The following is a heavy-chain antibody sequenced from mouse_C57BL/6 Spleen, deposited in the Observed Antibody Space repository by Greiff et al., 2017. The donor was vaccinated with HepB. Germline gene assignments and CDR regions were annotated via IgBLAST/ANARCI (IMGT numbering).Heavy chain of an antibody. CDR3: ARELKNYYGSSSYWYFDV. J-gene: IGHJ1*03. V-gene: IGHV1-53*01. D-gene: IGHD1-1*01. CDR2: INPSNGGT. Sequence: QVQLQQSGTELVKPGASVKLSCKASGYTFTSYWMHWVKQRPGQGLEWIGNINPSNGGTNYNEKFKSKATLTVDKSSSTAYMQLSSLTSEDSAVYYCARELKNYYGSSSYWYFDVWGTGTTVTVSS. CDR1: GYTFTSYW.